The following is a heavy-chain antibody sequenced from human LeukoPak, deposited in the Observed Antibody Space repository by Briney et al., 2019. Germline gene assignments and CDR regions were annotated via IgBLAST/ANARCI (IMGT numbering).Heavy chain of an antibody. V-gene: IGHV3-23*01. CDR3: AKDPLATVTNWFDP. CDR2: ISGSGGGT. CDR1: GLTFSNYA. Sequence: SGGSLRLSCVVSGLTFSNYAMSWVRQAPGKGLEWVSGISGSGGGTYYADSVKGRFTISRDTSKNTVYLQMNSLRAEDTAVYYCAKDPLATVTNWFDPWGQGTLVTVSS. J-gene: IGHJ5*02. D-gene: IGHD4-17*01.